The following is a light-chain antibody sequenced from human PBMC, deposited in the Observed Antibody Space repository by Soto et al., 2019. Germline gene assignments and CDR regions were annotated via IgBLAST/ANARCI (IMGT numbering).Light chain of an antibody. V-gene: IGKV1-5*03. CDR2: KAS. Sequence: DIQMTQSPSTLSGSVGDRVTITCRASQTISSWLAWYQQKPGKAPKLLIYKASTLKSGVPSRFSGSGSGTEFTLTISSLQPDDFATYYCQPYNSYSEAFGQGTTVELK. CDR3: QPYNSYSEA. CDR1: QTISSW. J-gene: IGKJ1*01.